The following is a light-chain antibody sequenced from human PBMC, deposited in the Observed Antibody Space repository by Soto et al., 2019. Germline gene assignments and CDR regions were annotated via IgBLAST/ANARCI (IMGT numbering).Light chain of an antibody. CDR3: QQSYSTPPIT. Sequence: DIQMTQSPSSLSASVGDRVTITCRXXXXIXSYLNWYQQKPGKAPKLLIYAASSLQSGVPSRFSGSGSGTDFTLTISSLQPEDFATYYCQQSYSTPPITFGQGTRLEIK. CDR1: XXIXSY. V-gene: IGKV1-39*01. J-gene: IGKJ5*01. CDR2: AAS.